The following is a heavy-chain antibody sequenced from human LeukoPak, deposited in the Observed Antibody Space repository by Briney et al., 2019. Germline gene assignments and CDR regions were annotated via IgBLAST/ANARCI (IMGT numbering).Heavy chain of an antibody. D-gene: IGHD6-13*01. Sequence: GGSLRLSCAASGFTFSSYSMNWVRQAPGKGLEWVSSISSSSYIYYADSVKGRFTISRDNAKNSLYLQMNSLRAEDTAVYYCARDWGGSGWYENWFDPWGQGTLVTVSS. CDR3: ARDWGGSGWYENWFDP. CDR1: GFTFSSYS. J-gene: IGHJ5*02. V-gene: IGHV3-21*01. CDR2: ISSSSYI.